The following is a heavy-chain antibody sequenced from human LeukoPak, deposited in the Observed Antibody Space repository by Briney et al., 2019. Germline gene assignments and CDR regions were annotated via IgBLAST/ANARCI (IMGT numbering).Heavy chain of an antibody. CDR3: AKGETGYCSGGSCYTEY. CDR1: GFTFSSYG. D-gene: IGHD2-15*01. J-gene: IGHJ4*02. V-gene: IGHV3-30*18. Sequence: GGSLRLSCAASGFTFSSYGMHWVRQAPGKGLEWVAVISYDGSNKYYADSVKGRFTISRDNSKNTLYLQMNSLRAEDTAVYYCAKGETGYCSGGSCYTEYWGQGTPVTVSS. CDR2: ISYDGSNK.